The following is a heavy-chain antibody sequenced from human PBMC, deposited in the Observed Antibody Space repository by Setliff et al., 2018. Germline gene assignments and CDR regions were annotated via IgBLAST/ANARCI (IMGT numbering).Heavy chain of an antibody. J-gene: IGHJ4*02. CDR3: ARGNSRSSVWYVVPHFDY. Sequence: KPSETLSLTCTVSGGSISSGNYYWIWIRQPAGKALEWLGHIFARGSMNYNPSLRSRITISQDRSENQFSLTLSSVTAADTAVYYCARGNSRSSVWYVVPHFDYWGQGTLVPSPQ. CDR2: IFARGSM. D-gene: IGHD6-19*01. CDR1: GGSISSGNYY. V-gene: IGHV4-61*09.